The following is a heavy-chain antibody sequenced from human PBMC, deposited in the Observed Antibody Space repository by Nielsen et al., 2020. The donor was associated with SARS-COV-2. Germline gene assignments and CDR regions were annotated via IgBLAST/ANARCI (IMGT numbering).Heavy chain of an antibody. CDR1: GFTFRTYA. Sequence: GFLRLSCAASGFTFRTYAMHWVRQPPGEGLEYVSAISSDGGTTYYANSVKGRFTISRDNSKNTLYLQVGSLRPEDMAVYYWVRDWGGGRYWGQGTLVTVSS. CDR2: ISSDGGTT. J-gene: IGHJ4*02. D-gene: IGHD2-15*01. CDR3: VRDWGGGRY. V-gene: IGHV3-64*01.